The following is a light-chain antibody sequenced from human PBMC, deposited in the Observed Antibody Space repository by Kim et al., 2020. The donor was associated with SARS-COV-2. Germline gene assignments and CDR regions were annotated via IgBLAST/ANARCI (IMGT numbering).Light chain of an antibody. CDR1: TSDVVGYNY. J-gene: IGLJ2*01. CDR2: DVD. Sequence: QSITTSCTGATSDVVGYNYVSCCHQHHGSAPTLMIFDVDRRRSAVSDRFSGSKSGGKASLTISGLQEEDEAAYYCSSYTSIGTPVVFGGGTKLTVL. CDR3: SSYTSIGTPVV. V-gene: IGLV2-14*03.